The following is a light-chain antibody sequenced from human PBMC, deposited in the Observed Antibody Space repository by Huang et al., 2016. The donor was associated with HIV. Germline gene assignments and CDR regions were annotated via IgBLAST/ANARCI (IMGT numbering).Light chain of an antibody. J-gene: IGKJ1*01. Sequence: VMTQSPASLPVSPGDRATLFCRARQNINNNLAWYQKRPGQAPRLLIYGASTRAVGVPPRFSGRRSGTNFTLTITSRQSEYFALYYCQQYDDWPRTFGQGTKVEV. CDR3: QQYDDWPRT. CDR1: QNINNN. CDR2: GAS. V-gene: IGKV3-15*01.